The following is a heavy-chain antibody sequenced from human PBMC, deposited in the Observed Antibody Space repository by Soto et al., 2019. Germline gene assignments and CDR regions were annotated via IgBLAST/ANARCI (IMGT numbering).Heavy chain of an antibody. V-gene: IGHV5-51*01. D-gene: IGHD6-6*01. CDR2: IYPGDSDT. J-gene: IGHJ6*02. CDR1: GYSFTSYW. CDR3: ERHAGIAARPVFYYYGMDV. Sequence: GESLKISCKGSGYSFTSYWIGWVRQMPVKGPEWMGIIYPGDSDTRYSPSFPGQVTISADKSISTAYLQWSSLKASDTAMYYCERHAGIAARPVFYYYGMDVWGQGTTVTV.